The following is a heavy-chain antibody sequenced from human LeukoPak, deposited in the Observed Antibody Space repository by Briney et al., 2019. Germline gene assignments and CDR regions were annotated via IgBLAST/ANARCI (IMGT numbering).Heavy chain of an antibody. CDR3: AKRGVVIRVILVGFHKEAYYFDS. V-gene: IGHV3-23*01. CDR2: ISGSGGNT. D-gene: IGHD3-22*01. CDR1: RITPSNYG. Sequence: GVSLTLYCSVSRITPSNYGMRWLRQAPGKGREWVAGISGSGGNTKYADSVKGRFTISRDNPKNTLFLQMKSLRAEDTAVYFCAKRGVVIRVILVGFHKEAYYFDSWGQGALVTVSS. J-gene: IGHJ4*02.